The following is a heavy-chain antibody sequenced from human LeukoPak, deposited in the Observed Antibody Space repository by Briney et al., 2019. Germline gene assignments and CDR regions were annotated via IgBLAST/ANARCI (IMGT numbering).Heavy chain of an antibody. J-gene: IGHJ4*02. CDR3: ARGNSGSYSWRFDY. D-gene: IGHD1-26*01. V-gene: IGHV1-2*02. CDR2: INPNSGGT. Sequence: ASVKVSCKASGYTFTSYFMHWVRQAPGQGLEWMGWINPNSGGTNYAQKFQGRVTMTRDTSISTAYMELSRLRSDDTAVYYCARGNSGSYSWRFDYWGQGTLVTVSS. CDR1: GYTFTSYF.